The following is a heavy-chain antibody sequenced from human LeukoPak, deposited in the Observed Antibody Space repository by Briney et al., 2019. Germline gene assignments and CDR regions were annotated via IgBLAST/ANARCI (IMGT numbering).Heavy chain of an antibody. J-gene: IGHJ4*02. CDR3: ARVQSGYSYGPFDY. V-gene: IGHV4-59*01. CDR1: GDSISNYY. CDR2: IYYRGST. D-gene: IGHD5-18*01. Sequence: SETLSLTCTVSGDSISNYYWTWMRQPPGKRVEWIGYIYYRGSTNYNPSLKSRVTISVDTSKNQFSLKLSSVTAADTAVCYCARVQSGYSYGPFDYWGQGTLVTVSS.